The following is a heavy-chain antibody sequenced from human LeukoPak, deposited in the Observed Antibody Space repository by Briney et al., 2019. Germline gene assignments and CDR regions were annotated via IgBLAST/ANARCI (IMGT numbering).Heavy chain of an antibody. Sequence: ASVKVSCKASGYTFTSYAMHWARQAPGQRLEWMGWINAGNGNTKYSQKFQGRVTITRDTSASTAYMELSSLRSEDTAVYYCARDDSSSWSVDYWGQGTLVTVSS. CDR2: INAGNGNT. CDR1: GYTFTSYA. V-gene: IGHV1-3*01. J-gene: IGHJ4*02. D-gene: IGHD6-13*01. CDR3: ARDDSSSWSVDY.